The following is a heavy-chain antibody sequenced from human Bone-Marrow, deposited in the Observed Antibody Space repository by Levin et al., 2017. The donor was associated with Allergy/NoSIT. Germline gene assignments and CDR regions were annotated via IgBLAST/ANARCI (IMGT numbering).Heavy chain of an antibody. J-gene: IGHJ4*02. D-gene: IGHD3-3*01. V-gene: IGHV3-15*01. CDR1: GITFTNAW. Sequence: GGSLRLSCAASGITFTNAWMNWVRQAPGKGLEWVGLIKTNADGGTIDYAAPVKGRFTISRDDANNTLYLHMNSLITEDTAVYYCNSGDFDVWSGYYSFEYWGQGTLVTVSS. CDR3: NSGDFDVWSGYYSFEY. CDR2: IKTNADGGTI.